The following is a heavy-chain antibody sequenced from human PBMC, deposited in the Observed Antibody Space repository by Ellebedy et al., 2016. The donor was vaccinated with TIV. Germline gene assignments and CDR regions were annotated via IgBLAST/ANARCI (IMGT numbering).Heavy chain of an antibody. CDR2: IIPMYGTA. D-gene: IGHD2-15*01. V-gene: IGHV1-69*13. CDR1: GDTFSRNT. Sequence: AASVKVSCKASGDTFSRNTITWVRQPPGQGLEWMGGIIPMYGTANYAQKFQGRVTITADESTSTAYMELSSLRSEDTAMYYCARDFDGRHDFDLWGQGTLVTVSS. CDR3: ARDFDGRHDFDL. J-gene: IGHJ4*02.